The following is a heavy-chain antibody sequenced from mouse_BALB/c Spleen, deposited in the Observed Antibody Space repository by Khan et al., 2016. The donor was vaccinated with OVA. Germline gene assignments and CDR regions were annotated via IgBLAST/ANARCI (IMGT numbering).Heavy chain of an antibody. J-gene: IGHJ3*01. CDR2: INPNNGGT. V-gene: IGHV1S81*02. D-gene: IGHD1-1*02. CDR3: TRSGYGSFAY. Sequence: VQLQESGAELVKPGASVKLSCTASGYTFTSYYMYWVKQRPGQGLEWIGEINPNNGGTNFNEKFKSKATLTVEKSSSTAYMQLNNLTSEDSAVYYCTRSGYGSFAYWGQGTLVTVSA. CDR1: GYTFTSYY.